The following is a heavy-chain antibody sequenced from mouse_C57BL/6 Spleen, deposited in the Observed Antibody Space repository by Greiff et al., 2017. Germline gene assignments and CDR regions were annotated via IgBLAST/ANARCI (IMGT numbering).Heavy chain of an antibody. J-gene: IGHJ4*01. CDR1: GFTFSSYG. CDR3: ARVYYGNYGDYAMDY. V-gene: IGHV5-6*01. D-gene: IGHD2-1*01. CDR2: ISSGGSYT. Sequence: EVQGVESGGDLVKPGGSLKLSCAASGFTFSSYGMSWVRQTPDKRLEWVATISSGGSYTYYPDSVKGRFTISRDNAKNTLYLQMSSLKSEDTAMYYCARVYYGNYGDYAMDYWGQGTSVTVSS.